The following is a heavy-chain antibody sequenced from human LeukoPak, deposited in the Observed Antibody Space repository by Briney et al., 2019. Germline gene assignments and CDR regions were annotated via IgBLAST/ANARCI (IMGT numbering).Heavy chain of an antibody. CDR1: GFSLSTSGVG. J-gene: IGHJ3*02. CDR3: AHRPPNFDFWSGYYTGGRGDAFDI. V-gene: IGHV2-5*02. D-gene: IGHD3-3*01. CDR2: IYWDDDK. Sequence: ESGPTLVNPTQTLTLTCTFSGFSLSTSGVGVGWIRQPPGKALEWLALIYWDDDKRYSPSLKSRLTITKDTSKNQVVLTMTNMDPVDTATYYCAHRPPNFDFWSGYYTGGRGDAFDIWGQGTMVTVSS.